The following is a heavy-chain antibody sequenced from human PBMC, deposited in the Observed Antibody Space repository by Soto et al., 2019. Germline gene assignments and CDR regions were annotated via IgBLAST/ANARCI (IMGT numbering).Heavy chain of an antibody. CDR2: ISGSGDST. CDR3: AVMTYYDLWSGKGHVDY. CDR1: GFTFSNYA. D-gene: IGHD3-3*01. V-gene: IGHV3-23*01. Sequence: EVQLLESGGDLGQPGGSLRLSCAASGFTFSNYAMGWVRQAPGKGLEWVSSISGSGDSTYCADSVKGRFTISRDNSKNTLYLQMNSLRAEDTALYYCAVMTYYDLWSGKGHVDYWGQGTLVTVSS. J-gene: IGHJ4*02.